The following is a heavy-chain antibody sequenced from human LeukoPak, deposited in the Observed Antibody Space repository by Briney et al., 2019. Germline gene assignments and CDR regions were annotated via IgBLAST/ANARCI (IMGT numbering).Heavy chain of an antibody. Sequence: PSETLSLTCTVSGGSVSSYYWSWIRQPPGKGLEWIGYIYDIGSTKYNPSLKSRVTMSADTSKNQFSLKLSSVTAADTAVYHRARTYYYDSSGYLNHWFDPWGQGTLVTVSS. CDR2: IYDIGST. J-gene: IGHJ5*02. CDR1: GGSVSSYY. V-gene: IGHV4-59*08. D-gene: IGHD3-22*01. CDR3: ARTYYYDSSGYLNHWFDP.